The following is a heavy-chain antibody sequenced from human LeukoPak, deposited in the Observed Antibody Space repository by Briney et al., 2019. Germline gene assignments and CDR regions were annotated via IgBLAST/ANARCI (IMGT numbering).Heavy chain of an antibody. CDR3: ARLGSDRGYYDSSGYLTHVYYFDY. CDR1: GGSFSGYY. Sequence: PSETLSLTCAVYGGSFSGYYWSWIRQPPGKGLEWIGEINHSGSTNYNPSLKSRVTISVDKSKNQFSLKLSSVTAADTAVYYCARLGSDRGYYDSSGYLTHVYYFDYWGQGTLVTVSS. CDR2: INHSGST. V-gene: IGHV4-34*01. D-gene: IGHD3-22*01. J-gene: IGHJ4*02.